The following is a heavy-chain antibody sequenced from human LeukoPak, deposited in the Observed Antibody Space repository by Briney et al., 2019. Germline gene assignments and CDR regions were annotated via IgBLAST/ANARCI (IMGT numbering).Heavy chain of an antibody. CDR2: INHIGST. CDR1: GGSFSGSY. Sequence: SETLSLTGAVHGGSFSGSYWSWIRQPPGKGLEWMGEINHIGSTNYNPSLKSRVTISVDTSENQFSLKLSSVTAADTAVYYCARGEGYDFWSGYQIDYWGQGTLVTVSS. J-gene: IGHJ4*02. V-gene: IGHV4-34*01. CDR3: ARGEGYDFWSGYQIDY. D-gene: IGHD3-3*01.